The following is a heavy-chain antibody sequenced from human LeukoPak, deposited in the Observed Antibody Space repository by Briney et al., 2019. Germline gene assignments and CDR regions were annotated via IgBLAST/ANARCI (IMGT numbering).Heavy chain of an antibody. CDR1: GDSLSSYY. V-gene: IGHV4-4*07. CDR2: FYIGGIT. CDR3: ARVKPGGSSTSFDP. Sequence: PSETLSLTCTVSGDSLSSYYWSWIRQPAGKGMEWIGRFYIGGITNYNTSLKSPVTTSVDTSKNQFSLRLTSMTAADTAVYYCARVKPGGSSTSFDPWRQGTLVTVSS. J-gene: IGHJ5*02. D-gene: IGHD2-15*01.